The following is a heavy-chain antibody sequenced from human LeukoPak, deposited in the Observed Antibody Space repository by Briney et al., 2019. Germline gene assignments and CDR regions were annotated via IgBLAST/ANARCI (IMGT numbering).Heavy chain of an antibody. J-gene: IGHJ4*02. V-gene: IGHV3-48*02. CDR3: ARELYSYGPDY. D-gene: IGHD5-18*01. Sequence: DSVKGRFTISRENVKNSPHLQMNSLRDEDTAVYYCARELYSYGPDYWGQGTLVTVSS.